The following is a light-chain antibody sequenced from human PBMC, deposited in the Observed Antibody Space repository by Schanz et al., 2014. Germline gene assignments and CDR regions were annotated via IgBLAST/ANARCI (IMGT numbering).Light chain of an antibody. V-gene: IGKV3-11*01. Sequence: EIVLTQSPATLSLSPGERAILSCRANQSVSYYLAWYQQKPGQAPRLLIYDASNRATGIPARFSGSVSGTNFTLTISSLEPEDFAVYYCQQRSNWPPLTFGGGTKVEIK. CDR1: QSVSYY. CDR2: DAS. J-gene: IGKJ4*01. CDR3: QQRSNWPPLT.